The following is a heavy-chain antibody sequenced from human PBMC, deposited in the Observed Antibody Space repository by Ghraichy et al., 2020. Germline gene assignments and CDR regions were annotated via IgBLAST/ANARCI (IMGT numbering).Heavy chain of an antibody. CDR1: EFSFNKFW. J-gene: IGHJ4*02. CDR3: ARAGRGWCTTTNCFVEYAEY. CDR2: IKQGGGEK. Sequence: GGSLRLSCVGSEFSFNKFWMSWVRQAPGKGLEWVASIKQGGGEKHYADSLKGRIAISRDNTQNSLFLQLDSLRVDDTAVYYCARAGRGWCTTTNCFVEYAEYWGEGTLVTVSS. D-gene: IGHD1-26*01. V-gene: IGHV3-7*01.